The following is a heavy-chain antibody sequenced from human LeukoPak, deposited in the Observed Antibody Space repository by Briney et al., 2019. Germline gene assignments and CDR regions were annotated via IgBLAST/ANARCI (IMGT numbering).Heavy chain of an antibody. Sequence: ASVKVSCKTSGYTFTNYYMHWVRQAPGQGLEWMGIINPSGGSATYAQKFQGRVTITRDTSTSTVYMELSSLRSEDTAVYYCAREASGNYFDYWGQGTLVTVSS. J-gene: IGHJ4*02. V-gene: IGHV1-46*01. CDR2: INPSGGSA. D-gene: IGHD1-26*01. CDR3: AREASGNYFDY. CDR1: GYTFTNYY.